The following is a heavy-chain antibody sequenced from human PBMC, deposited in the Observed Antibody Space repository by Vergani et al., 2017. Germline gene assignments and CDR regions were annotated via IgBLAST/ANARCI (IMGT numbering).Heavy chain of an antibody. V-gene: IGHV3-23*01. CDR3: AMGGYDSSGYPYYFDY. J-gene: IGHJ4*02. D-gene: IGHD3-22*01. CDR1: GFTFSSYA. CDR2: ISGSGGST. Sequence: EVQLLESGGGLVQPGGSLRLSCAASGFTFSSYAMSWVRQAPGKGLEWVSAISGSGGSTYYADSVKGRFTISRDNSKNTLYLQMNSLRAEDTVVYYCAMGGYDSSGYPYYFDYWGQGTLVTVSS.